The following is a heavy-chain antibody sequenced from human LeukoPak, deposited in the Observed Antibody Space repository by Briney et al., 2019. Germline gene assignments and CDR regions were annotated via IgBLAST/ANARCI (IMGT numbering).Heavy chain of an antibody. V-gene: IGHV1-69*04. CDR1: GGTLSSYA. CDR2: IIPILGIA. CDR3: AREDIVVVVAAYNWFDP. Sequence: SVKVSCKASGGTLSSYAISWVRQAPGQGLEGMGRIIPILGIANYAQKFQGRVTITADKSTSTAYMELSSLRSEDTAVYYCAREDIVVVVAAYNWFDPWGQGTLVTVSS. D-gene: IGHD2-15*01. J-gene: IGHJ5*02.